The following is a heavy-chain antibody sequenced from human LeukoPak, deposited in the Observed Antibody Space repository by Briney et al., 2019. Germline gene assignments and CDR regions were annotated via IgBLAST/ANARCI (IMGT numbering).Heavy chain of an antibody. CDR1: GGSISSYF. V-gene: IGHV4-59*08. Sequence: SETLSLTCTVSGGSISSYFWTWIRQPPGKGLEWIGYIYYSGTTNYHPSLESRVTISVDTSKNQFSLKLNSVTAADTAVYYCARRTGEGAFDIWGQGTMVTVSS. J-gene: IGHJ3*02. CDR3: ARRTGEGAFDI. D-gene: IGHD3-16*01. CDR2: IYYSGTT.